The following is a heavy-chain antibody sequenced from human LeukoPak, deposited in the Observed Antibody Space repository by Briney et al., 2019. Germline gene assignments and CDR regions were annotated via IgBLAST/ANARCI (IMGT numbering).Heavy chain of an antibody. CDR1: GFTFFNYW. J-gene: IGHJ4*02. CDR2: IDLEGSQR. D-gene: IGHD4/OR15-4a*01. Sequence: GGSLRLSCAASGFTFFNYWMSWVRQAPGQGLEWVANIDLEGSQRFYVDSLKGRFTISRDNANNLVYLQMNSLRAEDTAVYYCARDVDYANPRHDYWGQGTLVTVSS. CDR3: ARDVDYANPRHDY. V-gene: IGHV3-7*01.